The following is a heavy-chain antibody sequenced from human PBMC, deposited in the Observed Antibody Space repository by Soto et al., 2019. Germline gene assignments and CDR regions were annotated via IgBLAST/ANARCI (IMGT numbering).Heavy chain of an antibody. CDR3: YKGRDYYDSSGLWLYYFDY. Sequence: PGGSLRLSCAASGFSFSSYSMSWVRQAPGKGLEWVSAISGSGGSTYYADSVNARYTSSRDNSKNTLYLQMNSLRAEDTAVYYCYKGRDYYDSSGLWLYYFDYWGQGTLVTVSS. V-gene: IGHV3-23*01. CDR1: GFSFSSYS. CDR2: ISGSGGST. J-gene: IGHJ4*02. D-gene: IGHD3-22*01.